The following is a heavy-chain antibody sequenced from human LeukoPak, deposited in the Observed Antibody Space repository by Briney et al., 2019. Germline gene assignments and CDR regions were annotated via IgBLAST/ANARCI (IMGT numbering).Heavy chain of an antibody. CDR3: AKDSRLELGSWFDP. J-gene: IGHJ5*02. CDR1: GITFNSYT. D-gene: IGHD1-7*01. Sequence: PGGSLRLSCAASGITFNSYTMHWVRQAPGKGLEWVSAISGSGGSTYYADSVKGRFTISRDNSKNTLYLRMNSLRAEDTAVYYCAKDSRLELGSWFDPWGQGTLVTVSS. V-gene: IGHV3-23*01. CDR2: ISGSGGST.